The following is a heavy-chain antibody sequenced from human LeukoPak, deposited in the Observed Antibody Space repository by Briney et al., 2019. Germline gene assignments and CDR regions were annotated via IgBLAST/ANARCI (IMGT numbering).Heavy chain of an antibody. D-gene: IGHD5-24*01. CDR2: ISGSGGST. V-gene: IGHV3-23*01. J-gene: IGHJ4*02. CDR3: AKSPYGYNMYYFDY. CDR1: GFTFSSYA. Sequence: TGGSLRLSCAASGFTFSSYAMSWVRQAPGKGLEWVSAISGSGGSTYYADSVKGRFTISRDNSKNTLYLLMNSLRAEDTAVYYCAKSPYGYNMYYFDYWGQGTLVTVSS.